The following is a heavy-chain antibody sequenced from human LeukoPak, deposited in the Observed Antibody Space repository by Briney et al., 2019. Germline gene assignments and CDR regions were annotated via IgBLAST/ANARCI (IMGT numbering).Heavy chain of an antibody. CDR3: ARREYGSGSYHLVY. CDR1: GYTFTSYD. Sequence: ASVKVSCKASGYTFTSYDINWVRQATGQGLEWMGWMNPNSGNTGYAQKFQGRVTMTTNTSISTAYMELSSLRPEDTAVYYCARREYGSGSYHLVYWGQGTLVTVSP. J-gene: IGHJ4*02. V-gene: IGHV1-8*01. D-gene: IGHD3-10*01. CDR2: MNPNSGNT.